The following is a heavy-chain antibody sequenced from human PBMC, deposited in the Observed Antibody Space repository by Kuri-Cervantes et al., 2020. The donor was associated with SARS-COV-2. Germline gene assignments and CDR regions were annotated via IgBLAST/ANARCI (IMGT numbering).Heavy chain of an antibody. CDR2: ISGSGGST. CDR3: AKIDPFDP. V-gene: IGHV3-23*01. Sequence: ETLSLTCAASGFTFSSYAMSWVRQAPGRGLEWVSAISGSGGSTYYADSVKGRFTISRDNSKNTLYLQMNSLRAEDTAVYYCAKIDPFDPWGQGTLVTVSS. J-gene: IGHJ5*02. CDR1: GFTFSSYA.